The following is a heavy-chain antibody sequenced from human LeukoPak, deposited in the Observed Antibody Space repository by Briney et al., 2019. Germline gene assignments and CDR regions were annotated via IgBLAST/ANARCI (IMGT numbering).Heavy chain of an antibody. CDR3: AKGPVIAAAGTGWYYFDY. D-gene: IGHD6-13*01. J-gene: IGHJ4*02. Sequence: AGGSLRLSCAASGFTFSTYAMSWVRLAPGKGLEWVSTISGSGTSTYYADSVKGRFTISRDSSKSTLFLQMDSLGDEDSAVYYCAKGPVIAAAGTGWYYFDYWGQGTLVTVSS. CDR2: ISGSGTST. CDR1: GFTFSTYA. V-gene: IGHV3-23*01.